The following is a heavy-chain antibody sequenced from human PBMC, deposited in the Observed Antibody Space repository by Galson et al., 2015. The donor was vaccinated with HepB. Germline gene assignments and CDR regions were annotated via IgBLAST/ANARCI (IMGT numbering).Heavy chain of an antibody. J-gene: IGHJ4*02. CDR1: GFPVSGNY. V-gene: IGHV3-53*01. CDR3: ARMYDTSGPMFY. Sequence: SLRLSCAASGFPVSGNYMTWVRQAPGKGLEWVSIMYNGGDTYYTDSVKGRFTISRDISKNTVYLQMSSQRAEDTALYYCARMYDTSGPMFYWGQGTLVTVSS. D-gene: IGHD3-22*01. CDR2: MYNGGDT.